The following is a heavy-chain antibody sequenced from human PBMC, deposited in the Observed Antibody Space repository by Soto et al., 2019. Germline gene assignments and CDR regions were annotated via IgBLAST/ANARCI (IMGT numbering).Heavy chain of an antibody. Sequence: QVYLQQWGAGLLKPSETLSLTCAVYGGSFSGYYWSWIRQPRGKGLEWMGEINHSGGTNYNPSLKSRGTISGDTSKKHFSLKLSSVTAADTAVYYCARGGTYYDFWSGDYWGQGTLVTVSS. CDR3: ARGGTYYDFWSGDY. CDR2: INHSGGT. J-gene: IGHJ4*02. V-gene: IGHV4-34*01. D-gene: IGHD3-3*01. CDR1: GGSFSGYY.